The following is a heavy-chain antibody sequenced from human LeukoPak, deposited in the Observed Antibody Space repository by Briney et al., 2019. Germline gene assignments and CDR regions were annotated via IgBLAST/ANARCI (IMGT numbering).Heavy chain of an antibody. D-gene: IGHD3-22*01. CDR2: INDGGRT. CDR3: AGYYHDSSGYYQYYFDS. J-gene: IGHJ4*02. CDR1: GESFSGYY. V-gene: IGHV4-34*01. Sequence: PSETLSLTCAVYGESFSGYYWTWIRQPPGKGLEWLGEINDGGRTSCNPSLKSQVTISVDTSKNQFSLKLRSVAAADTAVYYCAGYYHDSSGYYQYYFDSWGQGTLVTVSS.